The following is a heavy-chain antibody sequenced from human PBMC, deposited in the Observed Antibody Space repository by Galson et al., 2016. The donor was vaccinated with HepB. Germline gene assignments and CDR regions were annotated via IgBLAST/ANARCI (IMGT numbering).Heavy chain of an antibody. Sequence: SLRLSCAASGFTFRGSAMHWVRQASGKGLEWVGRIRSKANSYATEYIASVKGRFTISRDDTDNTAYLQMNSLKTEDTAVYYCTRTREVATILGYYYPMDVWGHGTTVTVAS. CDR1: GFTFRGSA. CDR2: IRSKANSYAT. D-gene: IGHD5-12*01. J-gene: IGHJ6*02. CDR3: TRTREVATILGYYYPMDV. V-gene: IGHV3-73*01.